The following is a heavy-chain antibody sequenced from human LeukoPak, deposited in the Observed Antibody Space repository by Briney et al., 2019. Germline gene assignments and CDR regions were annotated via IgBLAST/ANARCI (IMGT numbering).Heavy chain of an antibody. CDR1: GGSISSYY. V-gene: IGHV4-59*08. CDR2: IYYSGST. Sequence: PSETLSLTCTVSGGSISSYYWSWIRQPPGKGLEWIGYIYYSGSTNYNPSLKSRVAISVDMSKNQFSLKLSSVTAADTAVYYCARHLIYYGSGSYMANWFDPWGQGTLVTVSS. D-gene: IGHD3-10*01. CDR3: ARHLIYYGSGSYMANWFDP. J-gene: IGHJ5*02.